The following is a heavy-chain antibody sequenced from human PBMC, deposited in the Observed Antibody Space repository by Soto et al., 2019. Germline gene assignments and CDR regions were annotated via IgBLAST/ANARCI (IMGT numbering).Heavy chain of an antibody. Sequence: QDQLVQSGGEVKKPGASVKVSCKASGYSFTNYGITWVRQAPGQGFEWMGWISAYNGDTNYAQELQGRGTMTTDASTSTAYLELRSLRSDDTAVYYCARDRGVAPPVAGNTHYYYYMDVWGKGTTVTVSS. CDR1: GYSFTNYG. D-gene: IGHD6-19*01. V-gene: IGHV1-18*01. CDR2: ISAYNGDT. J-gene: IGHJ6*03. CDR3: ARDRGVAPPVAGNTHYYYYMDV.